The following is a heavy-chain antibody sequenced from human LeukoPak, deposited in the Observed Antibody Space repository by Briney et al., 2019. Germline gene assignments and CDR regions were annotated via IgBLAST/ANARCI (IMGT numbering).Heavy chain of an antibody. V-gene: IGHV4-34*01. CDR1: GGSFSAYY. CDR3: ARGPMVRGVNYKEDRVYNWFDP. Sequence: PSETLSLTCAVYGGSFSAYYWGWIRQPPGKGLEWIGSIYYSGSTYYNPSLKSRVTISVDTSKNQFSLKLSSVTAADTAVYYCARGPMVRGVNYKEDRVYNWFDPWGQGTLVTVSS. J-gene: IGHJ5*02. D-gene: IGHD3-10*01. CDR2: IYYSGST.